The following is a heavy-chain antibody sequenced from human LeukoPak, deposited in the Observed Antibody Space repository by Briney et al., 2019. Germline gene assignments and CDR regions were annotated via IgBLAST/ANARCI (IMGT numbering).Heavy chain of an antibody. CDR1: GGSISRHY. Sequence: SETLSLTCTVSGGSISRHYWSWIRQSPGKGLEWIGYIHHSGSTNYNSSLKSRVTISVDTSKNQFSLKLSSVTAADTAIYYCARHVTAADDAFDIWGRGTKVTVS. CDR2: IHHSGST. J-gene: IGHJ3*02. CDR3: ARHVTAADDAFDI. D-gene: IGHD2-21*02. V-gene: IGHV4-59*08.